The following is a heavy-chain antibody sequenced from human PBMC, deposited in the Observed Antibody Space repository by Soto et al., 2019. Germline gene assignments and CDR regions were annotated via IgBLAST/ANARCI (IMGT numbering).Heavy chain of an antibody. Sequence: QVQLVQSGAEVKKPGASVKVSCKASGYTFTGYYMHWVRQAPGQGLEWMGWINPNSGGTNYAQRFQGRVTSTRDTSISTAYMELSMRRSDDTAVYYCARDLPPNYYYSSGSYYGMDVWGQGTTVTVSS. V-gene: IGHV1-2*02. CDR1: GYTFTGYY. CDR2: INPNSGGT. D-gene: IGHD3-22*01. CDR3: ARDLPPNYYYSSGSYYGMDV. J-gene: IGHJ6*02.